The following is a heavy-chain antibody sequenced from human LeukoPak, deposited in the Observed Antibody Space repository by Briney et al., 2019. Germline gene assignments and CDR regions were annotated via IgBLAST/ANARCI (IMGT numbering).Heavy chain of an antibody. CDR3: AKTPGYSSGWYYYYYYVDV. D-gene: IGHD6-19*01. V-gene: IGHV3-23*01. CDR1: GFTFSSYA. Sequence: GGSLRLSCAASGFTFSSYAMSWVRQAPGKGLEWVSAISGSGGSTYYADSVKGRFTISRDNSKNTLYLQMNSLRAEDTAVYYCAKTPGYSSGWYYYYYYVDVWGKGTTVTVSS. J-gene: IGHJ6*03. CDR2: ISGSGGST.